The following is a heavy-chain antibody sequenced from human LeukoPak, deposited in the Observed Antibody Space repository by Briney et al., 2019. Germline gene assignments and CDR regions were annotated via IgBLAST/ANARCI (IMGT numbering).Heavy chain of an antibody. CDR2: ISAYNGNT. J-gene: IGHJ3*02. CDR1: GYTFTSYG. V-gene: IGHV1-18*01. D-gene: IGHD6-13*01. Sequence: ASVKVSCEASGYTFTSYGISWVRQAPGQGLEWMGWISAYNGNTNYAQKLQGRVTMTTDTSTSTAYMELRSLRSDDTAVYYCARAAIAAAGTAAFDIWGQGTMVTVSS. CDR3: ARAAIAAAGTAAFDI.